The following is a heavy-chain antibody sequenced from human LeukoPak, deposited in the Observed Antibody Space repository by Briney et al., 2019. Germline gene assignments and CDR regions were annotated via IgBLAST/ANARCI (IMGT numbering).Heavy chain of an antibody. V-gene: IGHV3-48*04. D-gene: IGHD6-19*01. J-gene: IGHJ3*02. Sequence: PGRSLRLSCAASGFTFSSYSMNWVRQAPGKGLEWVSYISSSSSTIYYADSVKGRFTISRDNAKNSLYLQMNSLRAEDTAVYYCARAYSSGSHPSDAFDIWGQGTMVTVSS. CDR1: GFTFSSYS. CDR3: ARAYSSGSHPSDAFDI. CDR2: ISSSSSTI.